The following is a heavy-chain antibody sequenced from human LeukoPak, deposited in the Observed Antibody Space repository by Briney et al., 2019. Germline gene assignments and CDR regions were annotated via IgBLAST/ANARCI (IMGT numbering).Heavy chain of an antibody. CDR3: ARDLDSGSYSSAFDI. CDR2: IIPIFGTA. J-gene: IGHJ3*02. Sequence: ASVKVSCKASGGTFSSYAISWVRQAPGQGLEWMGGIIPIFGTANYAQKFQGRVTITADKSTSTAYMELSSLRSEDTAVYYCARDLDSGSYSSAFDIWGQGTMVTVSS. CDR1: GGTFSSYA. D-gene: IGHD1-26*01. V-gene: IGHV1-69*06.